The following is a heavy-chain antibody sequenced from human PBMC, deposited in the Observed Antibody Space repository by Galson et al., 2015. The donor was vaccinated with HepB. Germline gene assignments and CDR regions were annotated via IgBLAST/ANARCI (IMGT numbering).Heavy chain of an antibody. CDR3: ARVNYGGGNNWFDP. CDR1: GYTFSAYY. CDR2: INPNTGAT. D-gene: IGHD4-11*01. Sequence: SVKVSCKAFGYTFSAYYMHWVRQAPGQGLEWMGWINPNTGATKYAERFQGRVTMTRDTSISTMYMELTRLTSDDTAVYYCARVNYGGGNNWFDPWGQGTLVTVSS. V-gene: IGHV1-2*02. J-gene: IGHJ5*02.